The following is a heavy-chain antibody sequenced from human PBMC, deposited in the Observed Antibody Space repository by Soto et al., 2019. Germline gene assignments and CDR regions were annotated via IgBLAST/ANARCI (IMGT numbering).Heavy chain of an antibody. V-gene: IGHV3-33*06. D-gene: IGHD1-1*01. Sequence: QVRLAQSGGGVVQPGRSLTLSCAASGYSITNHGMHWVRQAPGKGLEWVALMWAHGTEKYYADSVKGRFTVSRDTSTNTVYLQMDSLRAEDTATYYCGKDIRSGSIDYWGQGALVTVSS. CDR3: GKDIRSGSIDY. CDR1: GYSITNHG. J-gene: IGHJ4*02. CDR2: MWAHGTEK.